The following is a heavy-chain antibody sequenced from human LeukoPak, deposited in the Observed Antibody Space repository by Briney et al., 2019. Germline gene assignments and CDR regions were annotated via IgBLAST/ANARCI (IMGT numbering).Heavy chain of an antibody. V-gene: IGHV4-30-2*01. Sequence: SETLSLTCAVSGGSINSGGYSWSWIRQPPGKGPEWIGYIYHGGSTHYNSSLKSRVTISVDKSKNQFSLNLYSVTAADTAVYYCARVAFYGAIPDDIWGQGTMVTVSS. J-gene: IGHJ3*02. D-gene: IGHD2-21*01. CDR3: ARVAFYGAIPDDI. CDR2: IYHGGST. CDR1: GGSINSGGYS.